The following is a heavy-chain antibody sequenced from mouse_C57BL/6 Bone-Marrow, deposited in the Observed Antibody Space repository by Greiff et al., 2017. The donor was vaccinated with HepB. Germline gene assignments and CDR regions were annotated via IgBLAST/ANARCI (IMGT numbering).Heavy chain of an antibody. V-gene: IGHV5-9-1*02. CDR3: TRETYYGNPYLDY. J-gene: IGHJ2*01. Sequence: EVQRVESGAGLVKPGGSLKLSCAASGFTFSSYAMSWVRQTPEKRLEWVAYISSGGDYIYYADTVKGRCTISRDNARNTLYLQMSSLKSEDTAMYYCTRETYYGNPYLDYWGQGTTLTVSS. CDR2: ISSGGDYI. D-gene: IGHD1-1*01. CDR1: GFTFSSYA.